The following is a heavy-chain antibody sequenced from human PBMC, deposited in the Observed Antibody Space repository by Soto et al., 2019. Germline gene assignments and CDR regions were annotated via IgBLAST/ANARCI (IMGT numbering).Heavy chain of an antibody. CDR2: LYYSGSP. CDR3: ARYYSYDRSRLVFDD. CDR1: GGSFSGYY. D-gene: IGHD3-22*01. Sequence: QVQLQESGPGLVKPSETLSLTCTVSGGSFSGYYWSWMRRPPGEGLVWIGELYYSGSPIYNPSLKACVNSQVYVAVNEFQIQFKPVTDAETAADSCARYYSYDRSRLVFDDWGQGALVIVSS. J-gene: IGHJ4*02. V-gene: IGHV4-59*01.